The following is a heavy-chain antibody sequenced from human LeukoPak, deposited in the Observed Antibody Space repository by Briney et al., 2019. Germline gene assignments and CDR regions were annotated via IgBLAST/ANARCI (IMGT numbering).Heavy chain of an antibody. CDR1: GFSFSDYW. CDR2: INQDGSEG. Sequence: GGSLRPSCAASGFSFSDYWMDWVRQSPGKGMEWVANINQDGSEGYYADSVKGRFTISRDNAKNSLYLQMNKLRAEDTAVYYCSRSLDYWGQGALVTVSS. V-gene: IGHV3-7*01. CDR3: SRSLDY. J-gene: IGHJ4*02.